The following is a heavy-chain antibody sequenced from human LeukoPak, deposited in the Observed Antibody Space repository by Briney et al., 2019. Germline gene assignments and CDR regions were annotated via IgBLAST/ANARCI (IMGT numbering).Heavy chain of an antibody. D-gene: IGHD6-19*01. CDR1: GYSISSGYY. CDR3: ARALAGAVAGTEDDY. V-gene: IGHV4-38-2*02. J-gene: IGHJ4*02. Sequence: SETLSLTCTVSGYSISSGYYWGWIRQPPGKGLEWIGSIYHSGSTYYNPSLKSRVTISVDTSKNQFSLKLSSVTAADTAVYYCARALAGAVAGTEDDYWGQGTLVTVSS. CDR2: IYHSGST.